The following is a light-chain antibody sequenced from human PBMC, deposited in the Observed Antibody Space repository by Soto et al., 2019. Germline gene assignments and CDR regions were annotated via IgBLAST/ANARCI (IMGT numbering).Light chain of an antibody. V-gene: IGKV3-20*01. CDR1: QSVTNNF. Sequence: EIVLTQSPGTLSLSPGEGATLSCRASQSVTNNFLAWYQQKPGQAPRLLIYGASTRAAGVPDRFSGSGSGTDFTLTITRLEPEDFAVYSCQQYGRSPLLYTFGQGTKLGVK. J-gene: IGKJ2*01. CDR3: QQYGRSPLLYT. CDR2: GAS.